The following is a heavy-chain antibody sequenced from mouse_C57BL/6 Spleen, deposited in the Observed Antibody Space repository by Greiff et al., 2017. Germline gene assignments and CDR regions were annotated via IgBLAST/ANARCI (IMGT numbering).Heavy chain of an antibody. V-gene: IGHV1-75*01. Sequence: VQLQQSGPELVKPGASVKISCKASGYTFTDYYINWVKQRPGQGLEWIGWIFPGSGSTYYNEKFKGKATLTVDKSSSTAYMLLSSLTSEDSAVYFCAKIYYYGSSYVRRAMDYWGRGTSVTVSS. CDR3: AKIYYYGSSYVRRAMDY. CDR2: IFPGSGST. D-gene: IGHD1-1*01. CDR1: GYTFTDYY. J-gene: IGHJ4*01.